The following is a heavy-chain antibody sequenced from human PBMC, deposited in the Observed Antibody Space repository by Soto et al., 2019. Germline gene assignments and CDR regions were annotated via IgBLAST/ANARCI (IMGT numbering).Heavy chain of an antibody. J-gene: IGHJ4*02. Sequence: GASVKVSCKASGYTFTSYDINWVRQATGQGLEWMGWMNPNSGNTGYAQKFQGRVTMTRNTSISTAYVELSSLRSEDTAVYYCARQSRVGATILSYWGQGTLVTVSS. D-gene: IGHD1-26*01. CDR1: GYTFTSYD. V-gene: IGHV1-8*01. CDR2: MNPNSGNT. CDR3: ARQSRVGATILSY.